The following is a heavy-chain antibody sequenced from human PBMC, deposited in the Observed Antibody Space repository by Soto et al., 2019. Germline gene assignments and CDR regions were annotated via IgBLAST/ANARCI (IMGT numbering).Heavy chain of an antibody. CDR3: ASGVAEDRFEF. V-gene: IGHV1-69*01. CDR2: IVPLSGTA. Sequence: QAQLVQSGAEVRKPGCSVKVSCQASRNTFNIFAFSWVRQAPGQGLQFVGGIVPLSGTAKSAQEFQDRVTLTADESTSTIYMELRTLQSDDTAIFFCASGVAEDRFEFWGQGTLVTVPS. CDR1: RNTFNIFA. J-gene: IGHJ1*01. D-gene: IGHD2-8*01.